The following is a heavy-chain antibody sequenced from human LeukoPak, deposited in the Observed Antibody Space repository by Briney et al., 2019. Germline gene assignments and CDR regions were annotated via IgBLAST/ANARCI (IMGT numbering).Heavy chain of an antibody. Sequence: SETLSLTCTVSGASIRSYYWSWIRQPPGKGLEWIGYIYYSGSTSYNPSLKSRVTISVDTSKNQFSLKLSSVTAADTAVYYCARSSSGWLSFDYWGQGTLVTVSS. J-gene: IGHJ4*02. V-gene: IGHV4-59*08. CDR2: IYYSGST. D-gene: IGHD6-19*01. CDR1: GASIRSYY. CDR3: ARSSSGWLSFDY.